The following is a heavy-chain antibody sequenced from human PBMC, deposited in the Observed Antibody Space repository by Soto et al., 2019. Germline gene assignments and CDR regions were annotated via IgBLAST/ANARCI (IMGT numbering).Heavy chain of an antibody. CDR1: GFTFSSYG. J-gene: IGHJ4*02. CDR3: AKAREWLRFLDY. Sequence: PGGSLRLSCAASGFTFSSYGMHWVRQAPGKGLEWVAVISYDGSNKYYADSVKGRFTISRDNSKNTLYLQMNSLRAEDTAVYYCAKAREWLRFLDYWGQGTLVTVSS. D-gene: IGHD5-12*01. V-gene: IGHV3-30*18. CDR2: ISYDGSNK.